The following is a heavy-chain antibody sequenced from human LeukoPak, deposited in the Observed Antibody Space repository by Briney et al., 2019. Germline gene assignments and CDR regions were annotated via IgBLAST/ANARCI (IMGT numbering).Heavy chain of an antibody. D-gene: IGHD2/OR15-2a*01. CDR3: VVQVSSNVY. Sequence: PGGSLRLSCAASGFTFSSYSMNWVRQAPGKGLVWVSHINGDGSSRSYADSVRGRFTISRDNAKNTLYLQMNSLRAEDTAVYYCVVQVSSNVYWGPGTLVAVSS. CDR1: GFTFSSYS. CDR2: INGDGSSR. V-gene: IGHV3-74*01. J-gene: IGHJ4*02.